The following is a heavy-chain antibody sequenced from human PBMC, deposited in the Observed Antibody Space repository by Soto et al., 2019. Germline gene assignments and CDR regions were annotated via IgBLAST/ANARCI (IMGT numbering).Heavy chain of an antibody. CDR3: AREPPSYYDFWSGYYTGIAGETYYFDY. V-gene: IGHV1-46*01. J-gene: IGHJ4*02. D-gene: IGHD3-3*01. CDR2: INPSGGST. Sequence: ASVKVSCKASGYTFTSYYMHWVRQAPGQGLEWMGIINPSGGSTSYAQKFQGRVTMTRDTSTSTVYMELSSLRFEDTAVYYCAREPPSYYDFWSGYYTGIAGETYYFDYWGQ. CDR1: GYTFTSYY.